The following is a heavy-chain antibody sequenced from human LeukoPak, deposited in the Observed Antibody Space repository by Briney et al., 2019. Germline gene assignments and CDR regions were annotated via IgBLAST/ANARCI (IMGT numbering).Heavy chain of an antibody. CDR1: GFTFSSYT. CDR3: ARDGLHTAHFDY. D-gene: IGHD5-18*01. J-gene: IGHJ4*02. CDR2: VSDSFNK. V-gene: IGHV3-48*02. Sequence: GGSLRLSCAAAGFTFSSYTMNWVRQAPGKGLEWVSTVSDSFNKHYSDSVKGRFTISRDNAGNSLYLQMNSLRDEDTAVYYCARDGLHTAHFDYWGQGTLVTVSS.